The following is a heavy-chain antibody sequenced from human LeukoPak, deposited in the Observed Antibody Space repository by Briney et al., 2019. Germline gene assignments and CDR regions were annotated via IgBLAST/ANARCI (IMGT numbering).Heavy chain of an antibody. D-gene: IGHD2-15*01. J-gene: IGHJ4*02. CDR1: GFTFSSYG. CDR3: ANSGGSSSFFTYYFDY. V-gene: IGHV3-30*02. Sequence: GGSLRLSCAASGFTFSSYGMHWVRQAPGKGLEWVAFIRYDASNQYYADSVKGRFTISRDNSKNTLYLQMNSLRAEDTAVYYCANSGGSSSFFTYYFDYWGQGTLVTVSS. CDR2: IRYDASNQ.